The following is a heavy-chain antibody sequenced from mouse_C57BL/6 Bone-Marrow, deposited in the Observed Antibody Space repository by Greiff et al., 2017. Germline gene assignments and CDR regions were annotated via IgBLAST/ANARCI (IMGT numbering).Heavy chain of an antibody. CDR3: ARNGYYPYYYGMDY. D-gene: IGHD2-3*01. CDR1: GYTFTDYY. V-gene: IGHV1-19*01. Sequence: EVKLMESGPVLVKPGASVKMSCKASGYTFTDYYMNWVKQSHGKSLEWIGVINPYNGGTSYNQKFKGKATLTVDKSSSTAYMELNSLTSEDSAVYYCARNGYYPYYYGMDYWGQGTSVTVSS. J-gene: IGHJ4*01. CDR2: INPYNGGT.